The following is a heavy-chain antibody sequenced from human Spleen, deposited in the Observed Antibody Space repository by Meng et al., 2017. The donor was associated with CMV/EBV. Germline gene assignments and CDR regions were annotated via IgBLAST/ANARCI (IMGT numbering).Heavy chain of an antibody. D-gene: IGHD3-22*01. Sequence: SVKVSCKASGYTFTSYGNSWVRQAPGQGLEWMGRIIPILGIANYAQKFQGRVTITADKSTSTAYMELSSLRSEDTAVYYCARGYDSSGPPYWYFDYWGQGTLVTVSS. CDR1: GYTFTSYG. V-gene: IGHV1-69*04. J-gene: IGHJ4*02. CDR3: ARGYDSSGPPYWYFDY. CDR2: IIPILGIA.